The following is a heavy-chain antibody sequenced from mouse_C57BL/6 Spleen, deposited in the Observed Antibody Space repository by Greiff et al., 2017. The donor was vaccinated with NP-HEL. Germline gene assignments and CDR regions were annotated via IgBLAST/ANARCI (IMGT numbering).Heavy chain of an antibody. Sequence: QVQLKESGPGLVQPSQSLSITCTVSGFSLTSYGVHWVRQSPGKGLEWLGVIWSGGSTDYNAAFISRLSISKDNSKSQVFFKMNSLQADDTAIYYCASPYDEDWYFDVWGTGTTVTVSS. CDR2: IWSGGST. CDR3: ASPYDEDWYFDV. CDR1: GFSLTSYG. D-gene: IGHD2-12*01. J-gene: IGHJ1*03. V-gene: IGHV2-2*01.